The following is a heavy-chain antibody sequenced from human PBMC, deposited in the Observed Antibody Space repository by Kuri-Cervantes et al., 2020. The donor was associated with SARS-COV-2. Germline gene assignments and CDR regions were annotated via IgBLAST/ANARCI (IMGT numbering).Heavy chain of an antibody. D-gene: IGHD2-2*01. V-gene: IGHV3-53*05. CDR2: IYSGGST. J-gene: IGHJ6*03. CDR1: GFTVSSNY. CDR3: ARGVLGVGRFLVVPAAMGADYYYYYMDV. Sequence: GESLKISCAASGFTVSSNYMSWVRQAPGKGLEWVSVIYSGGSTYYADSVKGRFTISRDNSKNTLYLQMSSLRSEDTAVYYCARGVLGVGRFLVVPAAMGADYYYYYMDVWGKGTTVTVSS.